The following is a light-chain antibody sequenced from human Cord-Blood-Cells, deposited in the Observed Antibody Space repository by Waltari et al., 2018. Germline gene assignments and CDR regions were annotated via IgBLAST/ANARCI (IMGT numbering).Light chain of an antibody. CDR3: QAWDSSTVV. Sequence: SYELTLPPSVSVSPGQTASITCSGDKLGDKYACWYQQKPGQSPVLVIYQDSKRPSGNPARFSGSNSGNTGTLTISGTQDRDEADYYCQAWDSSTVVFGGGTKLTVL. J-gene: IGLJ2*01. CDR1: KLGDKY. V-gene: IGLV3-1*01. CDR2: QDS.